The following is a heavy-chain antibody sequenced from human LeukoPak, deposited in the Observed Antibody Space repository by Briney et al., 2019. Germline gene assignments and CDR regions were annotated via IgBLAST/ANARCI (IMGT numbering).Heavy chain of an antibody. CDR1: GYSFSSGYY. V-gene: IGHV4-38-2*01. Sequence: PSETLSLTCAVSGYSFSSGYYWGWLRQPPGKGLEWIGSIYHSGSTYYNPALKSRVTISVDTSKNQFSLKLSSVTAADTAVYYCARLTYTNGVCLIRVGSLRSYSFDYWGQGTLVPVSS. CDR2: IYHSGST. CDR3: ARLTYTNGVCLIRVGSLRSYSFDY. J-gene: IGHJ4*02. D-gene: IGHD2-8*01.